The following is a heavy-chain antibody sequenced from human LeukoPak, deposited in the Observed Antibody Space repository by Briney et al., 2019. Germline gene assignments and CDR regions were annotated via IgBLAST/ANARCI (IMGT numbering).Heavy chain of an antibody. V-gene: IGHV4-59*01. CDR2: IYYSGST. CDR1: GGSISSYY. J-gene: IGHJ4*02. D-gene: IGHD2-2*01. Sequence: SETLSLTCTVSGGSISSYYWSWIRQPPGKGLEWIGYIYYSGSTNYNPSLKSRVTISEDTSKNQFSLKLSSVTAADTAVYYCARDTSTSSFDYWGQGTLVTVSS. CDR3: ARDTSTSSFDY.